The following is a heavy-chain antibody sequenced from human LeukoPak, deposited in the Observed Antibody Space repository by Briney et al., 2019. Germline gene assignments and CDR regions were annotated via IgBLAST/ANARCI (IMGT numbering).Heavy chain of an antibody. CDR2: IYPGDSDT. V-gene: IGHV5-51*01. J-gene: IGHJ3*02. CDR3: ARPGDSSGYSDAFDI. D-gene: IGHD3-22*01. Sequence: PGESLKISWKGSGYSFTSYWIGWVRQMPGKGLEWMGIIYPGDSDTRYRPSFQAQFTISADKSISTAYLQWSSVKASDTAMYYCARPGDSSGYSDAFDIWGQGTMVPVSS. CDR1: GYSFTSYW.